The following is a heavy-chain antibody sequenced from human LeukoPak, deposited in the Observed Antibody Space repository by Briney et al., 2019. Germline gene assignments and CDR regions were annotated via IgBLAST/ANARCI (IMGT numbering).Heavy chain of an antibody. CDR1: GFTFNSYA. J-gene: IGHJ3*02. CDR3: AKTKVGTGLDTLDI. Sequence: GGSLRLSCAASGFTFNSYAMHWVRQAAGKGLEWVAIISYAGSNKFYADSVKGRFAISRDNSKNTLYLQMDSLRAEDTAVYYCAKTKVGTGLDTLDIWGQGTMVTVSS. V-gene: IGHV3-30-3*02. D-gene: IGHD2-21*02. CDR2: ISYAGSNK.